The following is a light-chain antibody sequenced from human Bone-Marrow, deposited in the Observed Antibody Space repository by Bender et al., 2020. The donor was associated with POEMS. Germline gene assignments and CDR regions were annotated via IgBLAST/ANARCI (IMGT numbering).Light chain of an antibody. Sequence: SFELTQPASVSVSPGQTASITCSGEKLGNKYVSWYQQKPGQSPVLVIYLDSKRPSGIPERFSGSNSGDTATLTISGTQAMDEADYYCQTWDSSTAIFGGGTKLTVL. CDR1: KLGNKY. J-gene: IGLJ2*01. CDR3: QTWDSSTAI. CDR2: LDS. V-gene: IGLV3-1*01.